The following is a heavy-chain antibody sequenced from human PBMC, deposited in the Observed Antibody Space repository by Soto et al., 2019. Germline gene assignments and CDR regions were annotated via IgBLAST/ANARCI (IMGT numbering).Heavy chain of an antibody. D-gene: IGHD5-18*01. V-gene: IGHV3-23*01. CDR2: ISATGGGT. CDR1: GFKFSSYA. CDR3: AKKAQTRGGYSYGPSAFDY. J-gene: IGHJ4*02. Sequence: LRLSCAASGFKFSSYAMSWVRQAPGKGLEWVSLISATGGGTYYADSVKGRFTISRDNSKNTLYLQMNSLRAEDTAVYYCAKKAQTRGGYSYGPSAFDYWGQGTLVTVSS.